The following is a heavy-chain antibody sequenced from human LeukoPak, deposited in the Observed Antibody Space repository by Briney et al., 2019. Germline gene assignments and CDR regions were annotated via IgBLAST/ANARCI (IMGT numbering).Heavy chain of an antibody. Sequence: SVKVSCKASGGTFSSHAISWVRQAPGQGLEWMGGIIPIFDSAGYARKSQDRITIIADGSTNTAYMELYSLRPEDTAVYYCASGACSRTSCYSLDYWGQGTLVTVPS. CDR3: ASGACSRTSCYSLDY. CDR2: IIPIFDSA. D-gene: IGHD2-2*01. V-gene: IGHV1-69*13. J-gene: IGHJ4*02. CDR1: GGTFSSHA.